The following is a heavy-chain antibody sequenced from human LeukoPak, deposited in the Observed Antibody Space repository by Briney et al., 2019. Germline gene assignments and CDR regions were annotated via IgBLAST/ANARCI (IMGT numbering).Heavy chain of an antibody. D-gene: IGHD5-18*01. Sequence: ASVKVSCKASGSTFTSYDINWVRQATGQGLEWMGWMNPNSGHTGYAQKFQGRVTMTRNTSVSTAYVELSSLTSEDTAVYYCTRNTAGARYFQRWGQGTLVTVSS. CDR2: MNPNSGHT. CDR1: GSTFTSYD. V-gene: IGHV1-8*01. CDR3: TRNTAGARYFQR. J-gene: IGHJ1*01.